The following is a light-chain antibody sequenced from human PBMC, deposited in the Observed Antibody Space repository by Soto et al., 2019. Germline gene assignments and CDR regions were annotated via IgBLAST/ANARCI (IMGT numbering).Light chain of an antibody. CDR1: SSNIGAGYD. Sequence: QAVVTQPPSVSGAPGQRVTISCTGSSSNIGAGYDIHWYKQLPGTAPKLLIYGNANRPSGVPDRFSGSKSGTSASLAITGLQAEDEGDYYCQSYDTSLGGGVVFGGGTKVTVL. CDR3: QSYDTSLGGGVV. V-gene: IGLV1-40*01. J-gene: IGLJ2*01. CDR2: GNA.